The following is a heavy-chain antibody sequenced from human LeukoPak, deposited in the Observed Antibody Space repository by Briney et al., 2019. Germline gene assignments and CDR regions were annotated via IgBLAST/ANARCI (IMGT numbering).Heavy chain of an antibody. V-gene: IGHV4-31*03. CDR2: IFYSGTT. CDR3: ARAEGQYGSGSHLADPEFDY. J-gene: IGHJ4*02. CDR1: GGSISGSGYF. D-gene: IGHD3-10*01. Sequence: PSETLSLTCTVSGGSISGSGYFWSWIRRHPGKGLEWIGSIFYSGTTYYNPSLKSGVIISVDTPTNHFSLNLTSVTAADTAVYYCARAEGQYGSGSHLADPEFDYWGQGILVTVSS.